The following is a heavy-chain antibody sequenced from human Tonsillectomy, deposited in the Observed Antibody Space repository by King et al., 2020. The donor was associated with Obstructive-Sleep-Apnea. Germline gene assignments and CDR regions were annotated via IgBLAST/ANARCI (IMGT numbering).Heavy chain of an antibody. Sequence: VQLQESGPGLVKPSETLSLTCTVSGGSISSYYWSWIRQPPGKGLGWIGYIYYSGSTNYNPSLKSRVTISVDTSKNQFSLKLSSVTAADTAVYYCARLGIAVAGTGFDYWGQGTLVTVSS. J-gene: IGHJ4*02. CDR2: IYYSGST. CDR3: ARLGIAVAGTGFDY. D-gene: IGHD6-19*01. V-gene: IGHV4-59*01. CDR1: GGSISSYY.